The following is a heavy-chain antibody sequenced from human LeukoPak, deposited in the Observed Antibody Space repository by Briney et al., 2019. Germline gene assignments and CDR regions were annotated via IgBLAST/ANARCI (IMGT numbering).Heavy chain of an antibody. V-gene: IGHV3-20*04. Sequence: GGSLRLSCAASGFTFDDYGMSWVRQAPGKGLEWVSGINWNGGSTGYADSVKGRFTISRDNAKNSLYLQMNSLRAEDTALYYCARCSGDLDYYYYYYMDVWGKGTTVTVSS. D-gene: IGHD3-10*02. J-gene: IGHJ6*03. CDR1: GFTFDDYG. CDR3: ARCSGDLDYYYYYYMDV. CDR2: INWNGGST.